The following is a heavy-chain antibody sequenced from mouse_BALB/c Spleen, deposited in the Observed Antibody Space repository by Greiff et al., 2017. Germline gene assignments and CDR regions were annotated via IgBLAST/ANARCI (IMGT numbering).Heavy chain of an antibody. CDR1: GYTFTSYW. Sequence: VQLQQSGAELARPGASVKLSCKASGYTFTSYWMQWVKQRPGQGLEWIGAIYPGDGDTRYTQKFKGKATLTADKSSSTAYMQLSSLASEDSAVYYCARRDYYGSSYAGYFDYWGQGTTLTVSS. CDR3: ARRDYYGSSYAGYFDY. V-gene: IGHV1-87*01. D-gene: IGHD1-1*01. J-gene: IGHJ2*01. CDR2: IYPGDGDT.